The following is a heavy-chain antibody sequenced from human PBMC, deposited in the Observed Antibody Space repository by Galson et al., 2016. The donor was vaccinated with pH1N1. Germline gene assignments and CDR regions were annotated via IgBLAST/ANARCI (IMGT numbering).Heavy chain of an antibody. D-gene: IGHD2-21*01. CDR3: ARSRVPIVTDYYYRHVMDV. V-gene: IGHV1-18*01. Sequence: SVKVSCKASGYTFSNYGISWVRQAPGQGLEWMGWISAYDGNTEYAQKFQGRLTMTTDTSATTAHMQLRSLRSDDTAVYYCARSRVPIVTDYYYRHVMDVWGPGTSVSVSS. CDR1: GYTFSNYG. J-gene: IGHJ6*02. CDR2: ISAYDGNT.